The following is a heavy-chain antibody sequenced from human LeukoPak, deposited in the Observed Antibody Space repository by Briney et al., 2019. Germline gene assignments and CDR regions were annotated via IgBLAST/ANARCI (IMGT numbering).Heavy chain of an antibody. CDR2: IYSGGST. CDR3: ARDSGYDSSGYFIY. J-gene: IGHJ4*02. Sequence: GGSLRLSCAASGFTVSSNYMTWVRQAPGKGLECVSVIYSGGSTYYTDSVKGRFTISRDNSKNTLYLQMNSLRAEDTAVYYCARDSGYDSSGYFIYWGQGTLVTVSS. V-gene: IGHV3-53*01. D-gene: IGHD3-22*01. CDR1: GFTVSSNY.